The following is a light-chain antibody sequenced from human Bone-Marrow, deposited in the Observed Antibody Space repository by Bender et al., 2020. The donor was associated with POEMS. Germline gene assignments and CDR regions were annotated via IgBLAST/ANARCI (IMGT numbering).Light chain of an antibody. Sequence: QSVLTQPPSASGTPGQKVTISCSGTKSNMGSNYVFWYQQFPGTAPKLIISRNDQRPSGVPDRFSGSKSGASATLGITGLQAGDEADYYCGTWDSSLNAGVFGGGTKLTVL. CDR2: RND. V-gene: IGLV1-51*02. CDR3: GTWDSSLNAGV. CDR1: KSNMGSNY. J-gene: IGLJ3*02.